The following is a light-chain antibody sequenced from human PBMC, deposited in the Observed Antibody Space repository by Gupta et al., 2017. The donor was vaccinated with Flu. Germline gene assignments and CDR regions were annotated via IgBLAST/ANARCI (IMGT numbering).Light chain of an antibody. CDR1: SSDVGSYNL. V-gene: IGLV2-23*01. J-gene: IGLJ3*02. CDR3: CSYANSSAWV. Sequence: QSALTQPASVYESPGQAITISCTGTSSDVGSYNLVSWYQQHPGKAPKLMIYEGNKRPSGVSNRFSGSKSGNTASLTFSGLQAEDEADYYCCSYANSSAWVFGGGTKLTVL. CDR2: EGN.